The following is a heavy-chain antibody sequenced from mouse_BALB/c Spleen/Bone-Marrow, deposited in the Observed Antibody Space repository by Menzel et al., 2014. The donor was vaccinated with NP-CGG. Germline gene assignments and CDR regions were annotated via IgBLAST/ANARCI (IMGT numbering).Heavy chain of an antibody. J-gene: IGHJ4*01. CDR1: GYSITSGYY. D-gene: IGHD2-1*01. Sequence: EVQLQESGPGLVKPSQSLSLTCSVTGYSITSGYYWNWIRQFPGNKLEWMGYISYDGSNNYNPSLKNRISITRDTSKNQFFLKLNSVTTEDTATYYCAGGDGNYGGAMDYWGQGTSVTVSS. CDR3: AGGDGNYGGAMDY. V-gene: IGHV3-6*02. CDR2: ISYDGSN.